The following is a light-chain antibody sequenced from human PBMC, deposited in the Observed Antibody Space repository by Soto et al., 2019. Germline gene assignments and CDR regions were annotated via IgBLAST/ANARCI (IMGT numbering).Light chain of an antibody. CDR2: DVS. CDR3: QQFKSYPIT. J-gene: IGKJ5*01. V-gene: IGKV1-5*01. Sequence: DVQMTQSPSTLSASVGDRVTITCRASQSINNLLAWYQQKPGKAPKFLIYDVSTLQNGVPSTFSGSGSGTEFTLTISSLQPEDFGTYYCQQFKSYPITFGQGTRLENK. CDR1: QSINNL.